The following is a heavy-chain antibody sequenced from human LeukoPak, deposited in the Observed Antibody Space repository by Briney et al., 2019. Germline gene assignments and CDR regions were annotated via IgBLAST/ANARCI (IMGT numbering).Heavy chain of an antibody. V-gene: IGHV3-30*18. Sequence: GGSLRLSCVASGYSFSSFGIHWARQAPGKGLEWVAVISYDGSNKFYADSVKGRFTISRDNSKNTLYLQMNSLRAEDTAVYYCAKAGYSSGWRNFDSWGQGTLVTVSS. CDR2: ISYDGSNK. CDR3: AKAGYSSGWRNFDS. D-gene: IGHD6-19*01. J-gene: IGHJ4*02. CDR1: GYSFSSFG.